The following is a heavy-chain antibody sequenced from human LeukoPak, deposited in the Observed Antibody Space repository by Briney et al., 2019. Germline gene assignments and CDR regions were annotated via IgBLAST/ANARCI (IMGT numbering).Heavy chain of an antibody. J-gene: IGHJ4*02. CDR1: GFTFSSYA. V-gene: IGHV3-23*01. CDR3: AKGRIGYSSGWYLNY. D-gene: IGHD6-19*01. CDR2: ISGSGGST. Sequence: GGSLRLSCAASGFTFSSYAMSWVRQAPGKGLEWVAAISGSGGSTYYADSVKGRFTISRDNSKNTLYLQMNSLRAEDTAVYYCAKGRIGYSSGWYLNYWGQGTLVTVSS.